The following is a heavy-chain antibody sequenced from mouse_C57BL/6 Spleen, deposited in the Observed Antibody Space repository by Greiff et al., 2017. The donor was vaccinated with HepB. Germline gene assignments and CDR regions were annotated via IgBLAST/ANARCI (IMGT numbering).Heavy chain of an antibody. V-gene: IGHV1-82*01. J-gene: IGHJ2*01. Sequence: QVQLQQSGPELVKPGASVKISCKASGYSFSSSWMNWVKQRPGKGLEWIGRIYPGDGDTNYNGKFKGKATLTADKSSSTAYMQLSSLTSEDSAVYFCARSRDVSYFDYWGQGTTLTVSS. CDR2: IYPGDGDT. CDR1: GYSFSSSW. CDR3: ARSRDVSYFDY. D-gene: IGHD1-1*01.